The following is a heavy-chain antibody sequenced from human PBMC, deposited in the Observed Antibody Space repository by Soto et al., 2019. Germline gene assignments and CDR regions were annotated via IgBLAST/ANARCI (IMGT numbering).Heavy chain of an antibody. CDR2: IYTSGST. CDR3: ARGTCSSPNCYSFSGYYGMDV. CDR1: GGSISSYY. Sequence: ASETLSLTCTVSGGSISSYYWSWIRQPAGMGLEWIGRIYTSGSTNYNPSLKSRVTMSLDTSKNQFSLKLTSVTAADTALYYCARGTCSSPNCYSFSGYYGMDVWGQGTTVTVSS. D-gene: IGHD2-2*01. V-gene: IGHV4-4*07. J-gene: IGHJ6*02.